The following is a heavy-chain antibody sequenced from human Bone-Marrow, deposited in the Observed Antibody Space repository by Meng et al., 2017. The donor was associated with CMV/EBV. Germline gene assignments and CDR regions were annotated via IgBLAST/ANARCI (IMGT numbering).Heavy chain of an antibody. Sequence: ASVKVSCKASGGTFSSYAISWVRQAPGQGLEWMGIINPSGGSTSYAQKFQGRVTMTRDTSTSTVYMELSSLRSEDTAVYYCARVPTTNYYYYGMDVWGQGTTVTVSS. CDR2: INPSGGST. J-gene: IGHJ6*02. CDR3: ARVPTTNYYYYGMDV. V-gene: IGHV1-46*01. D-gene: IGHD4-11*01. CDR1: GGTFSSYA.